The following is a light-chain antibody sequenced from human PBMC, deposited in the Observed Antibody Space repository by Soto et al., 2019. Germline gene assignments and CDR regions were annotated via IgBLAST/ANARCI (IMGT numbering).Light chain of an antibody. Sequence: EIVLTQSPGTLSLSPGARAPLSCRASQSVSTNYVAWYQQKPGLAPRLLIYDASSRAAGISHRFSGSGSGTDFTLTISRLEPEDFAVYYCQQYGSSPSFGGGTKVDIK. CDR1: QSVSTNY. J-gene: IGKJ4*01. V-gene: IGKV3D-20*01. CDR3: QQYGSSPS. CDR2: DAS.